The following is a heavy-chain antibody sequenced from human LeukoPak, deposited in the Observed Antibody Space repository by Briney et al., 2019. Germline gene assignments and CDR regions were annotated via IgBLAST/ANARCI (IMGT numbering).Heavy chain of an antibody. CDR3: AADGGH. J-gene: IGHJ4*02. CDR1: GYTFTSYG. CDR2: IVVGSGNT. D-gene: IGHD3-3*01. V-gene: IGHV1-58*02. Sequence: GALVKVSCKASGYTFTSYGITWVRQAPGQGLEWIGWIVVGSGNTNYAQKFQERVTITRDMSTSTAYMELSSLRSEDTAVYYCAADGGHWGQGTLVTVSS.